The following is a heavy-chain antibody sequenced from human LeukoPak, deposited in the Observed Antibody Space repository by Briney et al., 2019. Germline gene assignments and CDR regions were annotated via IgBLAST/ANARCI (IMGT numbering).Heavy chain of an antibody. Sequence: GGSLRLSCVGSGFTFRSHAMSWVRQAPEKGLEFVSGIYENGGTTYYADSVKGRFTISRDNSKNTLYLQMNSLRAEDTAVYYCAKSSSVYYDSSGYPGYWGQGTLVTVSS. CDR3: AKSSSVYYDSSGYPGY. CDR2: IYENGGTT. CDR1: GFTFRSHA. J-gene: IGHJ4*02. D-gene: IGHD3-22*01. V-gene: IGHV3-23*01.